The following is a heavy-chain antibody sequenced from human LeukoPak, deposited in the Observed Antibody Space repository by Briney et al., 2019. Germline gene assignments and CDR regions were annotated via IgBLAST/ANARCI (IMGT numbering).Heavy chain of an antibody. CDR2: IYYSGST. Sequence: PSETLSLTCTVSGGSISSGDYYWGWVRQPPGRGLEWIGYIYYSGSTYYNPSRKSRVTISVDTSKNQFSLKLSSVTAADTAVYYCASFYDSSGYYDYWGQGTLVTVSS. J-gene: IGHJ4*02. CDR3: ASFYDSSGYYDY. CDR1: GGSISSGDYY. D-gene: IGHD3-22*01. V-gene: IGHV4-30-4*01.